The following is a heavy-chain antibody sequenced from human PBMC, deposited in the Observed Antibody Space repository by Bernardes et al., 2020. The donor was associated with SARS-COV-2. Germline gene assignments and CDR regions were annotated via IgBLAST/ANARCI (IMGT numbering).Heavy chain of an antibody. CDR3: ARDGIQISNWFDP. J-gene: IGHJ5*02. CDR2: ISAYNGNT. Sequence: ASVKVSCIASGYTFTIDGISCVRQAPGQGLDGKGWISAYNGNTNYAQKLQGRVTMTTDTSTSTAYMELGSLRSDDTAVYYCARDGIQISNWFDPWGQGTLVTVSS. D-gene: IGHD1-26*01. CDR1: GYTFTIDG. V-gene: IGHV1-18*04.